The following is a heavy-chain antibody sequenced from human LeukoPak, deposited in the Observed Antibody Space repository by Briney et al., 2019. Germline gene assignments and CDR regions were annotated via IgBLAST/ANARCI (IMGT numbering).Heavy chain of an antibody. CDR1: GGTFSSYA. D-gene: IGHD3-16*02. V-gene: IGHV1-69*05. J-gene: IGHJ4*02. Sequence: SAKVSCKASGGTFSSYAISWVRQAPGQGLEWMGRIIPIFGTANYAQKFQGRVTITTDESTSTAYMELSSLRSEDTAVYYCARDSFRLRLGELSESPPWLADYWGQGPLVTVSS. CDR2: IIPIFGTA. CDR3: ARDSFRLRLGELSESPPWLADY.